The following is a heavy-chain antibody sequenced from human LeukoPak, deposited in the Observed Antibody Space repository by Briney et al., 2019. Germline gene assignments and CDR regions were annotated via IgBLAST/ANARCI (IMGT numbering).Heavy chain of an antibody. D-gene: IGHD2-2*01. Sequence: GASVKVSCKASEYTFTDYYLHWVRQAPGQGFEWMGWINPVSGGTNYVQKFQGRVTMTRDTSISTAYMELSRLRSDATAVYYCARANFLSCSSTSCLFDYWGQGTLVTVSS. V-gene: IGHV1-2*02. CDR3: ARANFLSCSSTSCLFDY. J-gene: IGHJ4*02. CDR1: EYTFTDYY. CDR2: INPVSGGT.